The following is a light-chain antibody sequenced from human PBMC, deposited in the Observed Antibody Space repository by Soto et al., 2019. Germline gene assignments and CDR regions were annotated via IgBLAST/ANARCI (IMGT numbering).Light chain of an antibody. CDR2: DVT. V-gene: IGLV2-14*01. CDR1: SSDVGASNS. Sequence: QSVLTQPASVSGSPGQSITISCTGTSSDVGASNSVSWYQQHPDKAPKLMIYDVTNRPSGVSIRFSGSKSGNTASLTISGLQAEDEADYYCTSYNSIYVFGTGTKVTVL. CDR3: TSYNSIYV. J-gene: IGLJ1*01.